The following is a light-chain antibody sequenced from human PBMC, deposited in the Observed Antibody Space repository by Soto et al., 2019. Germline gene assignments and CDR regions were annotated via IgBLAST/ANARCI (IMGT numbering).Light chain of an antibody. Sequence: SPATLPVNTGERATLSCWASQGVRSDVGWYQQRPGKAPRRVIYGASTWASGVPARFSGSGSGTEFILTISSLQSEDFATYYCLQHNSFPRTFGQGTMVDVK. CDR2: GAS. CDR3: LQHNSFPRT. J-gene: IGKJ1*01. CDR1: QGVRSD. V-gene: IGKV1-17*01.